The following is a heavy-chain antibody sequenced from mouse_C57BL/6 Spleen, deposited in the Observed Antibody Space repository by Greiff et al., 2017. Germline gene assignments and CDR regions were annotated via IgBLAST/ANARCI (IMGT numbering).Heavy chain of an antibody. J-gene: IGHJ4*01. V-gene: IGHV1-64*01. CDR1: GYTFTSYW. Sequence: VQLQQPGAELVKPGASVKLSCKASGYTFTSYWMHWVKQRPGQGLEWIGMIHPNSGSTNYNEKFKSKATLTVDKSSSTAYMQLSSLTSEDSAVYYCARPLYDQDAMDYWGQGTSVTVSS. CDR3: ARPLYDQDAMDY. D-gene: IGHD2-12*01. CDR2: IHPNSGST.